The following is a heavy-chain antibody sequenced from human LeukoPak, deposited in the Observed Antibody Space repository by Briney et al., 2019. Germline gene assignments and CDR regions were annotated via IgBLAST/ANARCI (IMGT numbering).Heavy chain of an antibody. D-gene: IGHD1-26*01. V-gene: IGHV3-23*01. CDR2: ISGSGGST. J-gene: IGHJ4*02. CDR1: GFTFSSYA. CDR3: ARGSRSPSGTYHYYFDY. Sequence: QPGGSLRLSCAASGFTFSSYAMSWVRQAPGKGLEWVSAISGSGGSTYYADSVKGRFTISRDNSKNTLYLQMNSLRAEDTAVYYCARGSRSPSGTYHYYFDYWGQGTLVTVSS.